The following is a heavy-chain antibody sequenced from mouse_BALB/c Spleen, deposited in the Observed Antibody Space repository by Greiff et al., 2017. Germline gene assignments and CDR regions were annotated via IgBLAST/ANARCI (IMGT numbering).Heavy chain of an antibody. CDR2: IDPGTGGT. Sequence: VQLQQSGAELVRPGASVTLSCKASGYTFTDYEMHWVKQTPVHGLEWIGAIDPGTGGTAYNQKFKGKATLTADKSSSTAYMELRSLTSEDSAVYYCTRSTAWFAYWGQGTLVTVSA. D-gene: IGHD1-1*01. CDR1: GYTFTDYE. V-gene: IGHV1-15*01. J-gene: IGHJ3*01. CDR3: TRSTAWFAY.